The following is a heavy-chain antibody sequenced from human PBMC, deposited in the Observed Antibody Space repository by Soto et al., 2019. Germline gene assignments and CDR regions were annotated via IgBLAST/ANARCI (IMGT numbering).Heavy chain of an antibody. CDR1: GFTFSSYE. Sequence: GGSLRLSCAASGFTFSSYEMNWVRQAPGKGLEWVSYISSSGSTIYYADSVKGRFTISRDNAKNSLYLQMNSLRAEDTAVYYCASRFNYDYVWGSYRYGFGDYWGQGTLVTVSS. V-gene: IGHV3-48*03. CDR3: ASRFNYDYVWGSYRYGFGDY. J-gene: IGHJ4*02. D-gene: IGHD3-16*02. CDR2: ISSSGSTI.